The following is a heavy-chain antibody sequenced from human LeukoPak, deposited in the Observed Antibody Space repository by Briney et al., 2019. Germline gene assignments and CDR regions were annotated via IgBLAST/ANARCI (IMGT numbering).Heavy chain of an antibody. CDR1: GYTFTSYG. J-gene: IGHJ6*03. D-gene: IGHD4-17*01. CDR3: ARVRGKDYGDYYYYMDV. V-gene: IGHV1-18*01. Sequence: ASVKVSCKASGYTFTSYGISWVRQAPGQGLEWMGWISAYNGNTNYAQKLQGRVTTTTDTSTSTAYMELRSLRSDDTAVYYCARVRGKDYGDYYYYMDVWGKGTTVTISS. CDR2: ISAYNGNT.